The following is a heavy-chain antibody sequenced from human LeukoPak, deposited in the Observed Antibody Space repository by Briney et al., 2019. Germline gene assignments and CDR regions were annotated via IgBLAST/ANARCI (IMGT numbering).Heavy chain of an antibody. D-gene: IGHD6-19*01. CDR1: GFTFGDYA. J-gene: IGHJ5*02. CDR2: ISSNGGST. Sequence: GGSLRLSCTASGFTFGDYAMHWVRQAPGKGLEYVSAISSNGGSTYYANSVKGRFTISRDNSKNTLYLQMGSLRAEDMAVYYCAREKDPNPLQYSSGWSGFDPWGQGTLVTVSS. CDR3: AREKDPNPLQYSSGWSGFDP. V-gene: IGHV3-64*01.